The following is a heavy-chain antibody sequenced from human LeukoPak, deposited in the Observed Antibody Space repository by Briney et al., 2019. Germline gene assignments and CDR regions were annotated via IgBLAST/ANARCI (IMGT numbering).Heavy chain of an antibody. D-gene: IGHD5-24*01. CDR2: ISSSGST. CDR3: AREKIGDGYNLGALDY. V-gene: IGHV4-61*02. CDR1: GDSISSGSFY. J-gene: IGHJ4*02. Sequence: SETLSLTCTVSGDSISSGSFYLSWIRQPAGKGLEWIGRISSSGSTNYNPSLKSRVTISVDTSKNQFSLKLSSVTAADTAVYYCAREKIGDGYNLGALDYWGQGTLVTVSS.